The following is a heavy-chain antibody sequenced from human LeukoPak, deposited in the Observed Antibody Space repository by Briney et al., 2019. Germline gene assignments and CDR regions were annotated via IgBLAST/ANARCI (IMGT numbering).Heavy chain of an antibody. CDR1: GYTFTSYY. D-gene: IGHD5-18*01. CDR3: ARLGKWVDTAMGFDFLNEVVAFDI. CDR2: INPSGGST. V-gene: IGHV1-46*01. Sequence: ASVRVSCKASGYTFTSYYMHWVRQAPGQGLEWMGIINPSGGSTSYAQKFQGRVTMTRHTSTSTVYMELSSLRSEDTAVYYCARLGKWVDTAMGFDFLNEVVAFDIWGQGTMLSVCS. J-gene: IGHJ3*02.